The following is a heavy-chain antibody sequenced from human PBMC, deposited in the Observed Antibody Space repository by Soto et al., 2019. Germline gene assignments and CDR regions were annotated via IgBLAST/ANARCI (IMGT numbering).Heavy chain of an antibody. V-gene: IGHV1-3*04. Sequence: ASVKVSCKASGYTFTSYAMHWVRQAPGQRLEWMGWINTANGNTLYSQKFQGRVTITRDTSASTAYMELSSLRSEDTAVYYCARGTCSGGSCSSFHFDTWGPGTLVTVSS. D-gene: IGHD2-15*01. CDR1: GYTFTSYA. CDR3: ARGTCSGGSCSSFHFDT. J-gene: IGHJ4*02. CDR2: INTANGNT.